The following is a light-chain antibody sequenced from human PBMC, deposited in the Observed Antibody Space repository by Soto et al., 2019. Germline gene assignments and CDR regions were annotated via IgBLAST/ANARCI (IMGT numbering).Light chain of an antibody. Sequence: VMTQSPATRAVSPGERATLSCRAGQNSGSRLAWYLHRPGQPPRLIMYDISTRATGVPGRVTGSGSGTDVTLTLSSLQTEDFALYCCQQDFYSPPVTCGKGTRVEI. CDR3: QQDFYSPPVT. CDR2: DIS. J-gene: IGKJ1*01. CDR1: QNSGSR. V-gene: IGKV3-15*01.